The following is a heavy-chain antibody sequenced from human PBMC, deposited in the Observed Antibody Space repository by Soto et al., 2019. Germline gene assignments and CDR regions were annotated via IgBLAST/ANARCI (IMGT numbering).Heavy chain of an antibody. Sequence: EVQLLESGGGLVQPGGSLRLSCAASGFPFSTSAMNWVRQAPGKGLEWVSIISGSSDAAYYAESVKGRFASSRAKSKNTLYLQMNSLRAEDTAVYYCAKYSGSYPVYNGLSLWGQGTTVTVS. CDR2: ISGSSDAA. J-gene: IGHJ6*02. CDR1: GFPFSTSA. V-gene: IGHV3-23*01. D-gene: IGHD1-26*01. CDR3: AKYSGSYPVYNGLSL.